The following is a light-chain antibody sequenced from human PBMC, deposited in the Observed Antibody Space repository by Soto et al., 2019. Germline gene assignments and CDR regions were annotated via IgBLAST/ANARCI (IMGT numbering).Light chain of an antibody. CDR2: DVY. Sequence: QSVLTQPASLSGSPGQSITISCTGTSSDVGGYIWVSWYQHHPGKAPKLVIYDVYQRPSGVSSRFSGSKSGNTAFLTISGLQTEDEADYYCVSYTSRSTYVFGSGTNVTVL. CDR3: VSYTSRSTYV. V-gene: IGLV2-14*01. J-gene: IGLJ1*01. CDR1: SSDVGGYIW.